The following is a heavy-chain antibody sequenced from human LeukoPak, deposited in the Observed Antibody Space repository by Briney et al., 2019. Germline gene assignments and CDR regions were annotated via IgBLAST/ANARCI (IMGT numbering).Heavy chain of an antibody. CDR3: ARWAGAYYDILTGYYRGGWFDP. J-gene: IGHJ5*02. D-gene: IGHD3-9*01. Sequence: SQTLSLTCTVSGGSISSGGYYWSWIRQHPGKGLEWIGYIYYSGSTYYNPSLKSRVTISVDTSKNQFSLKLSSVTAADTAVYYCARWAGAYYDILTGYYRGGWFDPWGQGTLVTVSS. CDR1: GGSISSGGYY. CDR2: IYYSGST. V-gene: IGHV4-31*03.